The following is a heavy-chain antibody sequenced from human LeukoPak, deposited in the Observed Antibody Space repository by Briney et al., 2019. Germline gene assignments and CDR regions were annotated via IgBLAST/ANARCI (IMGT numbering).Heavy chain of an antibody. CDR3: ARDDGSGWYYYYYMDV. D-gene: IGHD6-19*01. CDR2: IKQDGSEK. Sequence: GGSLRLSCAASGFTFSSSALSWVRQAPGKGLEWVANIKQDGSEKYYVDSVKGRFTISRDNAKNSLYLQMNSLRAEDTAVYYCARDDGSGWYYYYYMDVWGKGTTVTISS. V-gene: IGHV3-7*01. CDR1: GFTFSSSA. J-gene: IGHJ6*03.